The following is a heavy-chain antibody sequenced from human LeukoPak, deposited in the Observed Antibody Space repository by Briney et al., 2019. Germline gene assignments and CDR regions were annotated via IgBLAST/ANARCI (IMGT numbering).Heavy chain of an antibody. CDR3: AKVGAAALNWFDP. J-gene: IGHJ5*02. D-gene: IGHD6-13*01. CDR1: GFTFSSYA. Sequence: GGSLRLSCAASGFTFSSYAMMWVRQAPGKGLEWVSTIVTSYEGTFYANSVKGRFTISRDNSKNTLYLQRNSLRAEDTAVYYCAKVGAAALNWFDPWGQGTLVTVSS. V-gene: IGHV3-23*01. CDR2: IVTSYEGT.